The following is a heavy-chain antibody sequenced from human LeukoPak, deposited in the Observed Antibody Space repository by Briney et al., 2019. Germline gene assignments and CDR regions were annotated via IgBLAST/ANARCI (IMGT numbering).Heavy chain of an antibody. CDR2: ISAYNGNT. CDR1: GYTFTSYG. CDR3: ARDGKQLVPGYYYGMDV. J-gene: IGHJ6*02. Sequence: ASVRVSCKASGYTFTSYGISWVRQAPGQGXEWMGWISAYNGNTNYAQKLQGRVTMTTDTSTSTAYMELRSLRSDDTAVYYCARDGKQLVPGYYYGMDVWGQGTTVTVSS. D-gene: IGHD6-6*01. V-gene: IGHV1-18*01.